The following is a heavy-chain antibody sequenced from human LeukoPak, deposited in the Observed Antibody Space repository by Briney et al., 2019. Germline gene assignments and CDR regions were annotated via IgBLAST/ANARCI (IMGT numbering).Heavy chain of an antibody. V-gene: IGHV3-9*01. J-gene: IGHJ4*02. Sequence: GGSLRLSCAASGFTFDDYAMHWVRQAPGKGLEWVSGISWNSGSKGYADSVKGRFTMSRDNGKNSLYLQMNSLRAEDTALYYCATDCYSGSLGASDYWGERNLVTVSS. CDR1: GFTFDDYA. D-gene: IGHD1-26*01. CDR3: ATDCYSGSLGASDY. CDR2: ISWNSGSK.